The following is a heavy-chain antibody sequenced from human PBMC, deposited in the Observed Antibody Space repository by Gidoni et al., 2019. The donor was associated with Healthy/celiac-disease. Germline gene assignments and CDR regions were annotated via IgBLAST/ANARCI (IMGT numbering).Heavy chain of an antibody. CDR3: ARIRVGGYTDGSYDY. V-gene: IGHV2-70*15. CDR1: GFSLSTSGMC. J-gene: IGHJ4*02. D-gene: IGHD3-10*01. Sequence: QVTLRESGPALVKPTQTLTLTCTFSGFSLSTSGMCVSWIRQPPGKALEWLARIDWDEDKYYSTSLKTRLTISKDTSKNQVVLTMTNMDPVDTATYYCARIRVGGYTDGSYDYWGQGTLVTVSS. CDR2: IDWDEDK.